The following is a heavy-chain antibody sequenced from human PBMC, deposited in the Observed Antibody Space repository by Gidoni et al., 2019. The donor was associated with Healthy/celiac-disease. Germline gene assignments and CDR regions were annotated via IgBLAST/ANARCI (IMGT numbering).Heavy chain of an antibody. V-gene: IGHV1-69*08. D-gene: IGHD3-22*01. CDR1: GGTFSSYT. Sequence: QVQLVQSGAEVTKPGSSVKASCKASGGTFSSYTISWVRQAPGQGLEWMGRIIPILGIANYAQKFQGRVTIAADKSTSTAYMGLSSLRSEDTAVYYCAREEEDYYDSSGYYGVYFDYWGQGTLVTVSS. CDR3: AREEEDYYDSSGYYGVYFDY. CDR2: IIPILGIA. J-gene: IGHJ4*02.